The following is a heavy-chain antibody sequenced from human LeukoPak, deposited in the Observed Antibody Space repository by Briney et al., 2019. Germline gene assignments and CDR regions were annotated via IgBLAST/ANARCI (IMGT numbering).Heavy chain of an antibody. V-gene: IGHV3-7*01. CDR2: IKQDGSEK. J-gene: IGHJ3*02. CDR3: ARDLGPIFSNIWYDAFDI. CDR1: GFTFSSYA. D-gene: IGHD2-21*01. Sequence: GGSLRLSCAASGFTFSSYAMSWVRQAPGKGLEWVANIKQDGSEKSYVDSVKGRFIISRDNTKKSLYLQMNSLTAEDTAVYYCARDLGPIFSNIWYDAFDIWGQGTMVTVSS.